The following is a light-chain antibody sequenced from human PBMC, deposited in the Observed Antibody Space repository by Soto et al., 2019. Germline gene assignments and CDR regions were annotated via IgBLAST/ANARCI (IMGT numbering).Light chain of an antibody. Sequence: QSVLTQPASVSGSPGQSITISCTGTSSDVGGYNYVSWHQQHPGKAPKLMIYDVNNRPSGVSNRFSGSKSGNTASLTISGLQAEDEADYYCTSYASSSTYGFGTGTKVTVL. V-gene: IGLV2-14*01. CDR1: SSDVGGYNY. CDR2: DVN. J-gene: IGLJ1*01. CDR3: TSYASSSTYG.